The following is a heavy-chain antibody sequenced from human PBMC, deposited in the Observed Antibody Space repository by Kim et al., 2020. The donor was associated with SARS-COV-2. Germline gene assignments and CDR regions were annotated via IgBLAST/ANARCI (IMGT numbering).Heavy chain of an antibody. V-gene: IGHV1-3*04. CDR1: GYTFINYV. Sequence: ASVKVSCKASGYTFINYVMHWVRQAPGQRLEWMGLISIGHDDTKYSQKFRGRVTMTRNTSISTAYMELSSLTSEDTAVYYCARGPDYGSGSSHFDYWGQG. CDR2: ISIGHDDT. D-gene: IGHD3-10*01. J-gene: IGHJ4*02. CDR3: ARGPDYGSGSSHFDY.